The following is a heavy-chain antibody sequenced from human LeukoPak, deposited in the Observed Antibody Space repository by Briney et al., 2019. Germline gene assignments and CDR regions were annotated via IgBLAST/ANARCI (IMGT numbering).Heavy chain of an antibody. CDR3: ARGGNYGDYDGYFDY. V-gene: IGHV4-59*08. CDR2: IYYSGST. D-gene: IGHD4-17*01. CDR1: GGSISSYY. J-gene: IGHJ4*02. Sequence: KPSETLSLTCTVSGGSISSYYWSWIRQPPGKGLEWIGYIYYSGSTNHNPSLRSRVTISVDTSKNQFSLKLSSVTAADTAVYYCARGGNYGDYDGYFDYWGQGTLVTVSS.